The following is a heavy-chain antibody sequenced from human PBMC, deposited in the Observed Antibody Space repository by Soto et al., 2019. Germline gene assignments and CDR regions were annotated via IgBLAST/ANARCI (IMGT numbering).Heavy chain of an antibody. CDR1: GFTFSSYW. CDR3: ARGMTTGFYYYYYGMDV. V-gene: IGHV3-7*03. D-gene: IGHD3-10*01. Sequence: GGSLRLSCAASGFTFSSYWMSWVRQAPGKGLEWVANIKQDGSGKYYVDSVKGRFTISRDNAKNSLYLQMNSLRAEDTAVYYCARGMTTGFYYYYYGMDVWGQGTTVTVSS. J-gene: IGHJ6*02. CDR2: IKQDGSGK.